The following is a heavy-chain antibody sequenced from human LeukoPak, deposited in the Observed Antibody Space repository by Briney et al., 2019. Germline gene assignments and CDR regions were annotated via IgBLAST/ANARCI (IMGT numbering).Heavy chain of an antibody. D-gene: IGHD3-10*01. Sequence: SETLSLTCTVSGGSISSYYWSWIRQPAGKGLEWIGRIYTSGSTNYNPSLKSRVTMSVDTSKNQFSLKLRSLTAADTAVYYCARGNYGSGILHYYYMDVWGKGTTVTVSS. V-gene: IGHV4-4*07. CDR1: GGSISSYY. CDR2: IYTSGST. CDR3: ARGNYGSGILHYYYMDV. J-gene: IGHJ6*03.